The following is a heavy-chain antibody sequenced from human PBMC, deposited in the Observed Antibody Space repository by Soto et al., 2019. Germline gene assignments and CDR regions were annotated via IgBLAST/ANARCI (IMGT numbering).Heavy chain of an antibody. V-gene: IGHV3-7*03. CDR3: VRQSREEPSDY. CDR1: GFIFSNSW. CDR2: LSPDANTK. J-gene: IGHJ4*02. Sequence: PGGSLRLSCAASGFIFSNSWMTWLRQAPGKGLEWVAHLSPDANTKYYVDSVKGRFTISRDNVKNSLYLHMNSLRADDTAVYYCVRQSREEPSDYWGQGTLVTVSS.